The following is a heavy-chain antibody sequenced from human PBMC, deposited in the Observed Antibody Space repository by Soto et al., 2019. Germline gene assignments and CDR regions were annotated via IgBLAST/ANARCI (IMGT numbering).Heavy chain of an antibody. V-gene: IGHV3-11*04. Sequence: TGGSLRLSCTASGFIFSNYYMSWIRQAPGKGLEWVSYISSSSTIYYADSVKGRFTISRDNAKNSLYLQMNSLRDEDTAVYYCARRIDYYYYGMGVWGQGTTVTVSS. CDR2: ISSSSTI. CDR1: GFIFSNYY. CDR3: ARRIDYYYYGMGV. J-gene: IGHJ6*02. D-gene: IGHD2-15*01.